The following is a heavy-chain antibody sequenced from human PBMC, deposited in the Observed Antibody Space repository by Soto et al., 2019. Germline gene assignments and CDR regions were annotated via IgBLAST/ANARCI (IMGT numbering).Heavy chain of an antibody. Sequence: GASVKVSCKASGYTFTSYYMHWVRQAPGQGLEWMGIINPSGGSTSYAQKFQGRVTMTRDTSTSTVYMELSSLRSEDTAVYYCARDLTLYGSGSSPHVVWGQGTLVTVSS. CDR1: GYTFTSYY. D-gene: IGHD3-10*01. J-gene: IGHJ4*02. CDR3: ARDLTLYGSGSSPHVV. V-gene: IGHV1-46*01. CDR2: INPSGGST.